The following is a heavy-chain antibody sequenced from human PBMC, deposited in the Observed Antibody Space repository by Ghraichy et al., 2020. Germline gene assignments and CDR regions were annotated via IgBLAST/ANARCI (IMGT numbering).Heavy chain of an antibody. CDR1: GYTFTGYY. CDR2: INPNSGGT. CDR3: ARDQRTLTYPDYYYYGMDV. J-gene: IGHJ6*02. V-gene: IGHV1-2*02. D-gene: IGHD1-14*01. Sequence: ASVKVSCKACGYTFTGYYMHWVRQAPGQGLEWMGWINPNSGGTNYAQKFQGRVTMTRDTSFSTAYMELSRLRSDDTAVYYCARDQRTLTYPDYYYYGMDVWGQGTTVTVSS.